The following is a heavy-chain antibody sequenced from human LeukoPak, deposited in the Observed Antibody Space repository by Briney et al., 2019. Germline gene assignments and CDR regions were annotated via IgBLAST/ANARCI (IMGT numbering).Heavy chain of an antibody. CDR3: ARGRGSGSNYEILDY. V-gene: IGHV4-4*02. D-gene: IGHD1-26*01. J-gene: IGHJ4*02. CDR2: IFRSGST. Sequence: SETLSLTCAVSGGSISSGNWWSWVRQPPGKGLEWIGEIFRSGSTNYNPSLKSRVTISVDKSNNQFSLKLSSVTAADTAVYYCARGRGSGSNYEILDYWGQGTLVTVSS. CDR1: GGSISSGNW.